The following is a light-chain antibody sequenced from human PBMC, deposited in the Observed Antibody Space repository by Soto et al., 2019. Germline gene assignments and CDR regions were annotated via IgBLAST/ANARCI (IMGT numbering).Light chain of an antibody. CDR3: QQYNSYPWT. J-gene: IGKJ1*01. CDR2: DAS. Sequence: DLQMTKSPSTLSASVGDRVTITCGASQSINSWLTWYQQKPGKAPKLLIYDASSLESGVPSRFSGSGSGTEFSLTISSLQPDDFATYYCQQYNSYPWTFGQGTKVDIK. CDR1: QSINSW. V-gene: IGKV1-5*01.